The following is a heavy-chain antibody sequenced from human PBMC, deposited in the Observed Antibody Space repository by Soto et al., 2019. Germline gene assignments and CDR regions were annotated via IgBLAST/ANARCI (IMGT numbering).Heavy chain of an antibody. Sequence: SRGDCCVMNNQPPGKGLEWIGSIYYSGSTYYNPSLKSRVTISVDTSKNQFSLKLSSVTAADTAVYYCARRGSSWYTPFDYWGKRTPVPGFS. CDR3: ARRGSSWYTPFDY. J-gene: IGHJ4*02. CDR1: SRGDC. D-gene: IGHD6-13*01. V-gene: IGHV4-39*01. CDR2: IYYSGST.